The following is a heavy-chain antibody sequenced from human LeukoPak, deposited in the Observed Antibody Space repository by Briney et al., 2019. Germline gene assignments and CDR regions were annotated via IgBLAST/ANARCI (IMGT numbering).Heavy chain of an antibody. Sequence: GGSLRLPCAASGFTFSSYAMSWVRKAPGKGLEGVSAISGSGGSTYYADSVKGRFTISRDNSKNTLYLQMNSLRAEDTAVYYCAKDFTKYDFWSGSNWFDPWGQGTLVTVSS. CDR1: GFTFSSYA. J-gene: IGHJ5*02. V-gene: IGHV3-23*01. D-gene: IGHD3-3*01. CDR2: ISGSGGST. CDR3: AKDFTKYDFWSGSNWFDP.